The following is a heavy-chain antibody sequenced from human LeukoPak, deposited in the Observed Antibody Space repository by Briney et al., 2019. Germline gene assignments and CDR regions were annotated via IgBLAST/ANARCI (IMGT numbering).Heavy chain of an antibody. D-gene: IGHD3-10*01. V-gene: IGHV3-7*01. Sequence: GVSLRLSCAASGFTFSSYWMSWVRQAPGKGLEWVANIKQDGSEKYYMDSVKGRFTISRDNSKNTLYLQKNTLSVEDTAVYYCVGLEYTYGLVISDFDSWGQGTLVTVSS. CDR3: VGLEYTYGLVISDFDS. J-gene: IGHJ4*02. CDR1: GFTFSSYW. CDR2: IKQDGSEK.